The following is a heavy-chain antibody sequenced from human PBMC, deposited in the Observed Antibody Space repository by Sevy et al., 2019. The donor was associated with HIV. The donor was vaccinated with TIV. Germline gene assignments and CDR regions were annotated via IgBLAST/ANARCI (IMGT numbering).Heavy chain of an antibody. CDR3: ARHDPVGYCSSASCYSGDY. Sequence: GQSLKISCKGSGYSFTSYWIGWVRQMPGKGLQWMGIIYPGHSDTRHSPSFQGQVTISADKSISTAYLQWSSLKASDTATYHCARHDPVGYCSSASCYSGDYWGQGTPVLVSS. CDR1: GYSFTSYW. V-gene: IGHV5-51*01. CDR2: IYPGHSDT. D-gene: IGHD2-2*02. J-gene: IGHJ4*02.